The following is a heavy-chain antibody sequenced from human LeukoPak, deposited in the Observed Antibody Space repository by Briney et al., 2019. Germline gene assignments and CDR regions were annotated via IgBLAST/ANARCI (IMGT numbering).Heavy chain of an antibody. Sequence: GGSLRLSCAASGFTFSTSWMHWVRQAPGKGLEWLAVISYDGRNTYYADSVKGRLTISRDNSKNTLFLQMNSLRGEDTAVYYCAKDRLVVAPAAMTSNFDYWGQGTLVTVSS. J-gene: IGHJ4*02. CDR2: ISYDGRNT. CDR3: AKDRLVVAPAAMTSNFDY. V-gene: IGHV3-30*18. D-gene: IGHD2-2*01. CDR1: GFTFSTSW.